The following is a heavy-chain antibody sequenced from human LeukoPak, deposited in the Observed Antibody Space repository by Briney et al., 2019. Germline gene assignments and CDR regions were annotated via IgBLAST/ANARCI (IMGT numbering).Heavy chain of an antibody. J-gene: IGHJ3*02. CDR1: GFSFSSYA. CDR3: AKDIAFSSGYNAFDM. CDR2: ISAGSVST. Sequence: PGGSLRLSCAASGFSFSSYAMTWVRQTPGKGLEWVSVISAGSVSTYYADSVKGRFTISRDNSNYMLFLQMTSLRAEDTAVYYCAKDIAFSSGYNAFDMWGQGTMVTVSS. V-gene: IGHV3-23*01. D-gene: IGHD3-22*01.